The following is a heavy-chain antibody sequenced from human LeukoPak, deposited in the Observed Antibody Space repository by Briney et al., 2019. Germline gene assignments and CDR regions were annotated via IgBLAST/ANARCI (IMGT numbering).Heavy chain of an antibody. J-gene: IGHJ4*02. CDR2: ISYTGIT. D-gene: IGHD3-22*01. CDR1: GVSISDYY. V-gene: IGHV4-59*01. CDR3: ARGGYYFERSGSLDY. Sequence: SETLSLTCTVSGVSISDYYWSWIRQPPGKGLEWIGYISYTGITKNNPPLESRVAISVDSSKNQISLKMSSVTAEDTAVCYCARGGYYFERSGSLDYWGQGSLVTVSS.